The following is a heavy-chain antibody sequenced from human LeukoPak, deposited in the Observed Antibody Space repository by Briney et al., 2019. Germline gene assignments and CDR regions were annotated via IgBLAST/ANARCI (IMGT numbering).Heavy chain of an antibody. CDR2: MSPNSGDT. V-gene: IGHV1-8*01. Sequence: GASVKVSCKASGYTFTSYDINWVRQATGQGLEWMGWMSPNSGDTGYAQNFQGRVTMTRNTSISTAYMELSSLRSEDTAVYYCAREGNLLKPSGYDPPIGYFDYWGQGTLVTVSS. CDR3: AREGNLLKPSGYDPPIGYFDY. D-gene: IGHD5-12*01. CDR1: GYTFTSYD. J-gene: IGHJ4*02.